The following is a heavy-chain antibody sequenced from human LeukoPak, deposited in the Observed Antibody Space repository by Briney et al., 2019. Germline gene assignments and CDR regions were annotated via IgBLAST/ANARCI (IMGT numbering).Heavy chain of an antibody. CDR2: IRYDGSNK. V-gene: IGHV3-30*02. Sequence: QPGGSLRLSCAASGFTFSSYGMHWVRQAPGKGLEWVAFIRYDGSNKYYADSVKGRFTISRDNSKNTLYLQMNSLRAEDTAVYYCAKDVTMIVVVTRGPSRGGFDIWGQGTMVTVSS. CDR1: GFTFSSYG. CDR3: AKDVTMIVVVTRGPSRGGFDI. J-gene: IGHJ3*02. D-gene: IGHD3-22*01.